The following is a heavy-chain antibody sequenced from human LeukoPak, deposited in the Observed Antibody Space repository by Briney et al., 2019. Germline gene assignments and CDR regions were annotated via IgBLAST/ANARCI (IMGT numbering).Heavy chain of an antibody. J-gene: IGHJ6*02. Sequence: SQTLPLTRAISGDSVSSNSAAWNWIRQSPSRGLEWLGRTYYRSKWYNDYAVSVKSRITINPDTSKNQFSLQLNSVTPEDTAVYYCARDRLTGDPNYYYYYGMDVWGQGTTVTVSS. CDR3: ARDRLTGDPNYYYYYGMDV. CDR1: GDSVSSNSAA. CDR2: TYYRSKWYN. V-gene: IGHV6-1*01. D-gene: IGHD7-27*01.